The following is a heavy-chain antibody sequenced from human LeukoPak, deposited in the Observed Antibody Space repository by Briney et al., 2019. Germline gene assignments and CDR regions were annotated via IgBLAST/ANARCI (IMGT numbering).Heavy chain of an antibody. Sequence: GESLKISCKGSGFSFTSYWIGWVRQMPGKGLEWMGIIYPGDSESRYSPSFQGQVTISADKSISTAYLQWSSLKASDTAMYYCDLTDSSSSSWFDPWGQGTLVIVSS. CDR1: GFSFTSYW. CDR3: DLTDSSSSSWFDP. CDR2: IYPGDSES. J-gene: IGHJ5*02. V-gene: IGHV5-51*01. D-gene: IGHD6-6*01.